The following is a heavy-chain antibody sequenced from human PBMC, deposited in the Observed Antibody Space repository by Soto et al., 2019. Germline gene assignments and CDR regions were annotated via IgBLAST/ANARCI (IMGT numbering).Heavy chain of an antibody. CDR1: GGSFSGYY. Sequence: QVQLQQWGAGLLKPSETLSLTCAVYGGSFSGYYWSWIRQPPGKGLEWIGEINHSGSTNYNPSLKSRVTISVDTSKNQCSPKLSSVTAADTAVYYCARGVLWFRWFDPWGQGTLVTVSS. CDR2: INHSGST. V-gene: IGHV4-34*01. J-gene: IGHJ5*02. D-gene: IGHD2-21*01. CDR3: ARGVLWFRWFDP.